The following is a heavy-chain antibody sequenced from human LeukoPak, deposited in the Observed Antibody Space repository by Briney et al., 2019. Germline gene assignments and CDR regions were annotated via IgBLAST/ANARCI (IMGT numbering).Heavy chain of an antibody. CDR3: ARDERYSSGWNHAFDI. CDR1: GGTFSSYA. J-gene: IGHJ3*02. V-gene: IGHV1-69*05. CDR2: IIPIFGTA. Sequence: SVKVSCKASGGTFSSYAISWVRQAPGQGLEWMEGIIPIFGTANYAQKFQGRVTITTDESTSTAYMELSSLRSEDTAVYYCARDERYSSGWNHAFDIWGQGTMVTVSS. D-gene: IGHD6-19*01.